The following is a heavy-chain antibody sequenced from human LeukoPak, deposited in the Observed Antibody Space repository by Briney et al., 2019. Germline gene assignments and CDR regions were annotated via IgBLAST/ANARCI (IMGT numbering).Heavy chain of an antibody. CDR2: IWYDGSNK. D-gene: IGHD3-10*01. CDR1: GFTFSSYG. V-gene: IGHV3-33*01. Sequence: GGSLRLSCAASGFTFSSYGMHWVRQAPGKGLEWVAVIWYDGSNKYYADSVKGRFTISRDNSKDTLYLQMNSLRAEDTAVYYCAREELLWFGESQNAFDIWGQGTRVTVSS. CDR3: AREELLWFGESQNAFDI. J-gene: IGHJ3*02.